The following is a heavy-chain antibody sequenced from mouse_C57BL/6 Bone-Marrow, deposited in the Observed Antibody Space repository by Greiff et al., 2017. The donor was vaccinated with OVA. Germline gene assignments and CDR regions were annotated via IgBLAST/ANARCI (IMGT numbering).Heavy chain of an antibody. V-gene: IGHV6-3*01. CDR1: GFTFSNYW. CDR3: TRVITTVVDDY. Sequence: EVQRVESGGGLVQPGGSMKLSCVASGFTFSNYWMNWVRQSPEKGLEWVAQIRLKSDNYATHYAESVKGRFTISRDDSKSSVYLQMNNLRAEDTGIYYCTRVITTVVDDYWGQGTTLTVSS. D-gene: IGHD1-1*01. J-gene: IGHJ2*01. CDR2: IRLKSDNYAT.